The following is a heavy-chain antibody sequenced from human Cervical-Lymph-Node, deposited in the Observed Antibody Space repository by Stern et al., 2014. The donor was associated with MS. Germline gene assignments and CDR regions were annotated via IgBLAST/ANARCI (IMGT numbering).Heavy chain of an antibody. D-gene: IGHD6-19*01. J-gene: IGHJ5*02. CDR3: AREAVAADNNWFDT. CDR1: GGSVNSGTYY. CDR2: TYTSGHT. V-gene: IGHV4-61*02. Sequence: QVQLQESGPGLVKPSQTLSLTCTVSGGSVNSGTYYWSWIRQPAGKGLEWIGRTYTSGHTKYNPSLKSRVPISKDTSKNQFSLKLYSGTAADTAVYYCAREAVAADNNWFDTWGQGTLVTVSS.